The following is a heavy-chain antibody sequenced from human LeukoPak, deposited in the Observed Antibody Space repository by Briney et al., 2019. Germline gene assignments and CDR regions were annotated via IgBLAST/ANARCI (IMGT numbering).Heavy chain of an antibody. CDR1: GYTFTGYY. Sequence: ASVKVSCKASGYTFTGYYMHWVRQAPGQGLEWMGIINPSGGSTSYAQKFQGRVTMTRDTSTSTVYMELSSLRSEDTAVYYCARDRSLSRDGYNYAPHGAFDIWGQGTMVTVSS. CDR2: INPSGGST. D-gene: IGHD5-24*01. J-gene: IGHJ3*02. CDR3: ARDRSLSRDGYNYAPHGAFDI. V-gene: IGHV1-46*01.